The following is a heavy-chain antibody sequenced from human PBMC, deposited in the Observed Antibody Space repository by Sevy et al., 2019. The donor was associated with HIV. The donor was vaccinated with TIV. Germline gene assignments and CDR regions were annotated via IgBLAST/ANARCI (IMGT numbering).Heavy chain of an antibody. CDR3: ARDCSSTRCLWGMDV. V-gene: IGHV3-7*03. CDR2: IKVDGSEK. J-gene: IGHJ6*02. CDR1: GFTFSRYW. D-gene: IGHD2-2*01. Sequence: GGSLRLSCAASGFTFSRYWMSWVRQAPGKGLEWVANIKVDGSEKYYVDSVKGRFTISRDNAKNSLYLQMNSLGAADTAVYYCARDCSSTRCLWGMDVWGQGTTVTVSS.